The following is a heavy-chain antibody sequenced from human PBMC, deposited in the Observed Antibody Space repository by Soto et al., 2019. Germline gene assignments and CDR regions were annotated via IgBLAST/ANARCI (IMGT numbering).Heavy chain of an antibody. CDR1: GYTLNDYY. V-gene: IGHV1-2*02. CDR3: ASHSTRYRLDN. D-gene: IGHD5-18*01. J-gene: IGHJ4*02. Sequence: QVQLVQSGAELMQPGASVKVSCKASGYTLNDYYIQWVRQAPGQGLEWMGWINPNSGNTDYAQKFQGRVTLTRDTSLSTAYMDLSGLTSDDTAVYYCASHSTRYRLDNWGQGTLVTFSS. CDR2: INPNSGNT.